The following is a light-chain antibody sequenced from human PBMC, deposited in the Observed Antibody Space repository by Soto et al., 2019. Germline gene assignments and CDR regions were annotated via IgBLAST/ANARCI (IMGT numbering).Light chain of an antibody. J-gene: IGKJ4*01. CDR1: QSVSSY. Sequence: EIVLTQSPATLSLSPGERATLSCRASQSVSSYFAWYQQKPGQAPSLLIYDASHRPTGIPARFSGSGSGTDFTLTISSLEPEDFAIYCCQQRSNWPPVTFGRGTKVEIK. CDR3: QQRSNWPPVT. CDR2: DAS. V-gene: IGKV3-11*01.